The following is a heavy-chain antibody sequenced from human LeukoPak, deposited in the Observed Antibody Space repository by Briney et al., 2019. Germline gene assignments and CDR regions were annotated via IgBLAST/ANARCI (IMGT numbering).Heavy chain of an antibody. CDR3: ANPLRFLEWLPYAFDY. J-gene: IGHJ4*02. D-gene: IGHD3-3*01. V-gene: IGHV3-23*01. CDR2: ISGSGGST. Sequence: GGSLRLSCAASGFTLSSYAMSWVRQAPGKGLEWVSAISGSGGSTYYADSGKGRFTISRDNSKNTLYLQMNSLRAEDTAVYYCANPLRFLEWLPYAFDYWGQGTLVTVSS. CDR1: GFTLSSYA.